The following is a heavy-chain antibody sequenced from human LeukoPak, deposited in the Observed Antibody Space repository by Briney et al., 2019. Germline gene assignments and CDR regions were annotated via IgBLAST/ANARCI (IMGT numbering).Heavy chain of an antibody. CDR3: AKRFTYSSTWYYFEY. J-gene: IGHJ4*02. D-gene: IGHD6-13*01. CDR2: ISYDGSDI. Sequence: PGRSLRLSCAASGFTFSSYAMHWVRQAPGKGLECVAVISYDGSDIYYADSVKGRFTISRDNSKNTLYLQLNSLRAEDTAIYYCAKRFTYSSTWYYFEYWGEGTLVTVSS. CDR1: GFTFSSYA. V-gene: IGHV3-30*18.